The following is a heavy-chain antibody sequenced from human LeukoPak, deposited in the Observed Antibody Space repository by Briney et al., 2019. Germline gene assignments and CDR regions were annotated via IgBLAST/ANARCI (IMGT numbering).Heavy chain of an antibody. CDR1: GGSISSGSYY. D-gene: IGHD3-3*01. Sequence: PSETLSLTCTVSGGSISSGSYYWSWIRQPAGKGLEWIGRIYTSGSTNYNPSLKSRVTISVDTSKNQFSLKLSSVTAADTAVYYCARWYYEFWSGLTYFDYWGQGTLGTVSS. V-gene: IGHV4-61*02. J-gene: IGHJ4*02. CDR3: ARWYYEFWSGLTYFDY. CDR2: IYTSGST.